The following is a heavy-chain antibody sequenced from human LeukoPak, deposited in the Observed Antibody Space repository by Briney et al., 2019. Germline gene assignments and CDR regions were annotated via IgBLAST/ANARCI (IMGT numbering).Heavy chain of an antibody. V-gene: IGHV3-23*01. CDR3: AKDRSIGTYYTFDH. J-gene: IGHJ4*02. CDR2: ISASGVMT. Sequence: PGGSLRLSCAASGFTFTNYAMTWVRQAPGKGLEWVSSISASGVMTYYADSVKGRFTVSRDTSKNSLYLQMSSLTAADTAVYYCAKDRSIGTYYTFDHWGQGTLVTVPS. CDR1: GFTFTNYA. D-gene: IGHD1-26*01.